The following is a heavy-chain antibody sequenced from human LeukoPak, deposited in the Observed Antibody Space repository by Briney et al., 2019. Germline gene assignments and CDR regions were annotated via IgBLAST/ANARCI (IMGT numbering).Heavy chain of an antibody. J-gene: IGHJ4*02. CDR1: GFTFTDHH. D-gene: IGHD3-16*01. V-gene: IGHV3-69-1*01. CDR2: IGGDGIA. Sequence: GGSLRLCCVASGFTFTDHHMNWVRQAPGKGVEWISYIGGDGIAFYADSVKGRFTASKDDARKSMYLQMNSLRVEDTAVYYCAKDRANWAIDYWGQGTQVTVSS. CDR3: AKDRANWAIDY.